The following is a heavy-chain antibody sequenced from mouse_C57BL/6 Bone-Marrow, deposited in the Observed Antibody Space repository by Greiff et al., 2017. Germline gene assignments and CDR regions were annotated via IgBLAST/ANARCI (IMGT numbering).Heavy chain of an antibody. J-gene: IGHJ1*03. V-gene: IGHV7-1*01. D-gene: IGHD1-1*01. CDR1: GFTFSDFY. CDR3: ARDAEGGSSYFDV. Sequence: EVKLMESGGGLVQSGRSLRLSCATSGFTFSDFYMEWVRQAPGKGLEWIAASRNKANDYTTEYSASVKGRFIVSRDTSQSILYLQMNALRAEDTAIYYCARDAEGGSSYFDVWGTGTTVTVSS. CDR2: SRNKANDYTT.